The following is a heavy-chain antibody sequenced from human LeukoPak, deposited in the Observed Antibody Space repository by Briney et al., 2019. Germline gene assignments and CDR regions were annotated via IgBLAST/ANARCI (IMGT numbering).Heavy chain of an antibody. D-gene: IGHD3-22*01. Sequence: PGGSLRLSCAASGFTFSSYAMHWVRQAPGKGLEWVAVIWFDESNIHYVDSVKDRFTISRDNSRNTVYLQMSSLRAEDTAVYFCVRDPTNYYESDGLDYWGQGTLVTVSS. V-gene: IGHV3-33*08. CDR1: GFTFSSYA. J-gene: IGHJ4*02. CDR3: VRDPTNYYESDGLDY. CDR2: IWFDESNI.